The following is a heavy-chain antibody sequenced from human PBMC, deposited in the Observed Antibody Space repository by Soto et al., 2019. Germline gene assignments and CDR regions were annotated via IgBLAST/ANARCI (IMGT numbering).Heavy chain of an antibody. Sequence: QVQLQQWGAGLLKPSETLSLTCAVYGGSFSGYYWSWIRQPPGKGLEWIGEINHSGSTNYNPSLKSRVTISVDTSKNQFSLKLSSVTAADTAVYYCARRSGYCSGGSCKRLIRFDPWGQGTLVTVSS. V-gene: IGHV4-34*01. CDR2: INHSGST. CDR3: ARRSGYCSGGSCKRLIRFDP. CDR1: GGSFSGYY. J-gene: IGHJ5*02. D-gene: IGHD2-15*01.